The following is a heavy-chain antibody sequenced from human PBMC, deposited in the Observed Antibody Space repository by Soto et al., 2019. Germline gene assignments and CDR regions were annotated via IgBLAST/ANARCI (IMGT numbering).Heavy chain of an antibody. D-gene: IGHD2-21*02. V-gene: IGHV1-18*01. CDR3: ARDIGVTALDCVDP. CDR1: GYTSTSYG. Sequence: QVQLVQSGAEVKKPGASVKVSCKASGYTSTSYGISWVRQAPGQGLEWMGWISAYHGGTNYAQKLQGRVTMTTDTSTSTAYTELRILRSDATAVCFWARDIGVTALDCVDPWGPGTRVTVSS. CDR2: ISAYHGGT. J-gene: IGHJ5*02.